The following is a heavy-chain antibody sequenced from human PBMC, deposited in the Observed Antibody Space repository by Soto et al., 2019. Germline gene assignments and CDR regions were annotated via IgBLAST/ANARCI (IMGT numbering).Heavy chain of an antibody. J-gene: IGHJ4*02. Sequence: ASVKVSCKASGGTFSSYAISWVRQAPGQGLEWMGGIIPIFGTANYAQKFQGRVTITADESTSTAYMELSSLRSEDTAVYYCASPSYSSSWYGNYYFDYWGQGTLVTVSS. V-gene: IGHV1-69*13. CDR2: IIPIFGTA. CDR1: GGTFSSYA. D-gene: IGHD6-13*01. CDR3: ASPSYSSSWYGNYYFDY.